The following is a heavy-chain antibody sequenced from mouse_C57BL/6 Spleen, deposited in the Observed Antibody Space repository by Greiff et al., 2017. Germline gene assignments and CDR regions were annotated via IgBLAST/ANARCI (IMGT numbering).Heavy chain of an antibody. J-gene: IGHJ1*03. D-gene: IGHD4-1*01. CDR3: ARRTGVRYFDV. CDR2: IDPSDSYT. CDR1: GYTFTSYW. Sequence: QVQLQQSGAELVKPGASVKLSCKASGYTFTSYWMQWVKQRPGQGLEWIGEIDPSDSYTNYNQKFKGKATLTVDTSSSTAYMQLSSLTSEDSAVYYCARRTGVRYFDVWGTGTTVTVSS. V-gene: IGHV1-50*01.